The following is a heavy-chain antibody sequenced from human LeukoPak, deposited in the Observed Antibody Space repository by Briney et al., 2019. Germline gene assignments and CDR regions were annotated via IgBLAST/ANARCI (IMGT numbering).Heavy chain of an antibody. J-gene: IGHJ4*02. V-gene: IGHV3-66*01. CDR2: IYSGGST. Sequence: PGGSLRLSCAASGFTVSSNYMSWVRQAPGKGLEWVSVIYSGGSTYYADSVKGRFAISRDNSKNTLYLQMNSLRAEDTAVYYCARDPSSGYFTFDYWGQGTLVTVSS. CDR3: ARDPSSGYFTFDY. D-gene: IGHD3-22*01. CDR1: GFTVSSNY.